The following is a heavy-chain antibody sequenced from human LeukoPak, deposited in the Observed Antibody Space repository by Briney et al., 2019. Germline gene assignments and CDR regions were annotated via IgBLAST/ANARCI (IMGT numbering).Heavy chain of an antibody. CDR1: GGSISSYY. Sequence: SETLSLTCTVSGGSISSYYWSWIRQPPGKGLEWIGYIYYSGSTNYNPSLKSRVTISVDTSKNQFPLKLSSVTAADTAVYYCARDTYYYDSNGPDHDAFDIWGQGTMVTVSS. V-gene: IGHV4-59*12. D-gene: IGHD3-22*01. CDR3: ARDTYYYDSNGPDHDAFDI. J-gene: IGHJ3*02. CDR2: IYYSGST.